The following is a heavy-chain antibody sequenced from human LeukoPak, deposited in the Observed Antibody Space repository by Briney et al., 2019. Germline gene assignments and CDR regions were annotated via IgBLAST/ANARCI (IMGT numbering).Heavy chain of an antibody. V-gene: IGHV3-23*01. Sequence: PGGSLRLSCAASGFTFSSYAMSWVRQAPGKGLEWVSAISGSGDSTYYADSVKGRFTISRDNSKNTLYLQMKSLRAEDTAVYYCAKDRNFWPGSSGFDYWGQGALVTVSS. J-gene: IGHJ4*02. CDR3: AKDRNFWPGSSGFDY. CDR2: ISGSGDST. CDR1: GFTFSSYA. D-gene: IGHD3/OR15-3a*01.